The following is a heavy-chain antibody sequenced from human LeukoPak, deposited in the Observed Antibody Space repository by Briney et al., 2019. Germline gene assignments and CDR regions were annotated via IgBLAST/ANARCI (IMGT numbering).Heavy chain of an antibody. CDR1: GNTFTGYY. D-gene: IGHD3-16*02. Sequence: GASVKVSCKASGNTFTGYYMHWVRQAPGQGLEWMGWINPNSGGTNYAQKFQGRVTMTRDTSISTAYMELSRLRSDDTAVYYCARVMITFGGVIGPFDYWGQGTLVTVSS. CDR3: ARVMITFGGVIGPFDY. J-gene: IGHJ4*02. V-gene: IGHV1-2*02. CDR2: INPNSGGT.